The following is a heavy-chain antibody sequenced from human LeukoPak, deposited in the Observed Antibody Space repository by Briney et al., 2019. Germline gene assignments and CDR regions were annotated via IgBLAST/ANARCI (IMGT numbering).Heavy chain of an antibody. J-gene: IGHJ3*02. V-gene: IGHV4-39*07. Sequence: KSSETLSLTCTVSGGSISSSSYYWGWIRQPPGKGLEWIGSIYYSGSTYYNPSLKSRVTISVDTSKNQFSLKLSSVTAADTAVYYCARSSYDYAADAFDIWGQGTMVTVSS. CDR2: IYYSGST. D-gene: IGHD3-10*01. CDR1: GGSISSSSYY. CDR3: ARSSYDYAADAFDI.